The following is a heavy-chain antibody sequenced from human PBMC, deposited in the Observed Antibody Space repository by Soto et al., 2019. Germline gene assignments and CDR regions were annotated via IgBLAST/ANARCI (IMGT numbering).Heavy chain of an antibody. Sequence: GGSLRLSCAASGFTFSTYWMSWVRRTPGKGLEWVANIKQDGTEKYYVDSVRGRLTVSRDNAKSSLYLQMNSLRVEDTAVYYCTTSPHRDSERVFVWGQGTTVSVSS. CDR3: TTSPHRDSERVFV. CDR2: IKQDGTEK. V-gene: IGHV3-7*01. D-gene: IGHD1-26*01. CDR1: GFTFSTYW. J-gene: IGHJ6*02.